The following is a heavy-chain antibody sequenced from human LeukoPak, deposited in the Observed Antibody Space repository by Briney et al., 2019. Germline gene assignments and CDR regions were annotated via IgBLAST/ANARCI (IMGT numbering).Heavy chain of an antibody. J-gene: IGHJ4*02. V-gene: IGHV4-39*07. D-gene: IGHD6-13*01. Sequence: SETLSLTCTVSGGSISRSHFYWGWIRQPPGKGLEWIGYIYNNGDNSSNPSLKSRVTLSIDTSENQFSLRLASVTAADTAVYYCARDSSSWYDYWGQGTLVTVSS. CDR3: ARDSSSWYDY. CDR2: IYNNGDN. CDR1: GGSISRSHFY.